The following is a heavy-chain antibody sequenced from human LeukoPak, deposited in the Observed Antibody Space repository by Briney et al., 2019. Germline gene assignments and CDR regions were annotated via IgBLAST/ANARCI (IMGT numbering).Heavy chain of an antibody. CDR3: ARVGYSGWNLEY. V-gene: IGHV3-7*01. CDR1: GFTFSSYW. D-gene: IGHD5-12*01. Sequence: GGSLRLSCAASGFTFSSYWMTWVRQAPGKGLEWVANIKQAGSEKYYVDSVKGRFTISRDDAKNSLYVQMNSLRDEDTAVYYCARVGYSGWNLEYWGQGTLVTVSS. J-gene: IGHJ4*02. CDR2: IKQAGSEK.